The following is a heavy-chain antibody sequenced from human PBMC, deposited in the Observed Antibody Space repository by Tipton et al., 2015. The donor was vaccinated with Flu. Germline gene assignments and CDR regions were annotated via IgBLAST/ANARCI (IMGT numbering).Heavy chain of an antibody. CDR3: ARGWRGLAAAGFDY. D-gene: IGHD2-15*01. CDR1: GYTFTSYY. Sequence: QLMQSGAEVKKPGASVKVSCKASGYTFTSYYLHWVRQAPGQGLEWMGTINPSGGSTTYAQKFQGRVTMTRDTSTSTVYMDLSSLRSEDTAIYFCARGWRGLAAAGFDYWGQGTLVTVSS. J-gene: IGHJ4*02. V-gene: IGHV1-46*01. CDR2: INPSGGST.